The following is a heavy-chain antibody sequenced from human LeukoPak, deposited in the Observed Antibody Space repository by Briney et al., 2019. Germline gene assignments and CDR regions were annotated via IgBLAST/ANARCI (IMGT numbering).Heavy chain of an antibody. Sequence: SETLSLTCTVSGDSISSYYWSWIRQPPGKGLEWIGYIYYSGSTNYNPSLKSRVTISVDTSKNQFSLKLSSVTAADTAVYYCASRGRDGYNWGQGALVTVSS. J-gene: IGHJ4*02. V-gene: IGHV4-59*01. D-gene: IGHD5-24*01. CDR2: IYYSGST. CDR3: ASRGRDGYN. CDR1: GDSISSYY.